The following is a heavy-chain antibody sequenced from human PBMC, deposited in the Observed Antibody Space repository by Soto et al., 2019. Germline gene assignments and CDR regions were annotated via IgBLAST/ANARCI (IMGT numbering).Heavy chain of an antibody. J-gene: IGHJ6*02. CDR1: GGAISSSNW. V-gene: IGHV4-4*03. CDR2: IYHSGGT. CDR3: ARIAVAGKDYYYYGMDV. D-gene: IGHD6-19*01. Sequence: PETLSLTCAVSGGAISSSNWWSWVRQPPGKGLEWIGEIYHSGGTNYNPSLKSRVTISVDKSKNQFSLKLSSVTAADTAVYYCARIAVAGKDYYYYGMDVWGQGTTVTVSS.